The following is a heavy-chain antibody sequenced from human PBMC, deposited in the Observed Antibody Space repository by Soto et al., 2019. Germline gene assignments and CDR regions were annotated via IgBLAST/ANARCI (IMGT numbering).Heavy chain of an antibody. V-gene: IGHV1-2*04. Sequence: QVQLVQSGAEVKKPGASVKVSCKASGYTFTGYYMHWVRQAPGQGLEWMGWINPNSGGTNYAQKFQGWVTMTRDTSISTGYMELSRLRSDDTAVYYCAREGNSGSWYGYNWFDPWGQGTLVTVSS. CDR2: INPNSGGT. CDR3: AREGNSGSWYGYNWFDP. CDR1: GYTFTGYY. J-gene: IGHJ5*02. D-gene: IGHD6-13*01.